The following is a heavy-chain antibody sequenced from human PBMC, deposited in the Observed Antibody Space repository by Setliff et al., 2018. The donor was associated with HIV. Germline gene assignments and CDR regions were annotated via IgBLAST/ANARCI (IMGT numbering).Heavy chain of an antibody. V-gene: IGHV3-23*01. CDR1: GFTFNNNA. CDR3: GAGQHSYSYLGYYYSGVDV. CDR2: ISQSGDRI. D-gene: IGHD3-10*01. Sequence: ETLSLSCAASGFTFNNNAMSWVRQAPGKGLEWVSGISQSGDRIYYADSVRGRFTISRDNSKNTLFLQMNSLRSDDTAIYYCGAGQHSYSYLGYYYSGVDVWGQGTTVTVSS. J-gene: IGHJ6*02.